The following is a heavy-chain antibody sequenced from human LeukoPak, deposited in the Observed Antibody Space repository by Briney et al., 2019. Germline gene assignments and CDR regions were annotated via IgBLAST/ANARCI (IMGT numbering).Heavy chain of an antibody. J-gene: IGHJ4*02. CDR2: ISGSGGST. V-gene: IGHV3-23*01. CDR3: AAHFPAVVVVIKAGFDY. CDR1: GFTFSSYA. D-gene: IGHD3-22*01. Sequence: GGSLRLSCAASGFTFSSYAMSWVRQAPGKGLEWVSAISGSGGSTYYADSVKGRFTISRDNSKNTLYLQMNSLRAEDTAVYYCAAHFPAVVVVIKAGFDYWGQGTLVTVSS.